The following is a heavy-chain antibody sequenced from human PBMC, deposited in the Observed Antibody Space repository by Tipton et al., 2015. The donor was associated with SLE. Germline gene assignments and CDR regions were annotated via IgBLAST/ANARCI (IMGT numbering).Heavy chain of an antibody. Sequence: TLSLTCAVYGGSISSYYWSWIRQPPGKGLEWIGYIYYSGSTNYNPSLKSRVTISVDTSKNQFSLKLSSVTAADTAVYYCARVARDGYKSGFDYWGQGTLVTVSS. V-gene: IGHV4-59*01. J-gene: IGHJ4*02. CDR3: ARVARDGYKSGFDY. D-gene: IGHD5-24*01. CDR1: GGSISSYY. CDR2: IYYSGST.